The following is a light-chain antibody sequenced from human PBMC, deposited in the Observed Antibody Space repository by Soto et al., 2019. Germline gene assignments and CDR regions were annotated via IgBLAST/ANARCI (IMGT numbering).Light chain of an antibody. Sequence: DIQLTQAPSFLSASVGDRVTITCRASQGITSYLAWYQQKPGKAPKLLISAAYTLQSGIPSRISGSGSGTEFTLTISGLQPEDFATYCWHQLSTYPFTFGPGTQVDIK. CDR2: AAY. CDR3: HQLSTYPFT. CDR1: QGITSY. J-gene: IGKJ3*01. V-gene: IGKV1-9*01.